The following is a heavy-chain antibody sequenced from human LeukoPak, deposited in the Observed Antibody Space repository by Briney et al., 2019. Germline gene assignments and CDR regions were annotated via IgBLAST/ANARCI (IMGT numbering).Heavy chain of an antibody. J-gene: IGHJ5*02. Sequence: QPGGSLRLSCAASGFTFSSYSMNWVRQAPGKGLEWVSYISSSSSTIYYADSVKGRFTISRDNAKNSLYLQMNSLRAEDTAVYYCASTDYGDYEVTPFDPWGQGTLVTVSS. CDR2: ISSSSSTI. V-gene: IGHV3-48*04. CDR3: ASTDYGDYEVTPFDP. CDR1: GFTFSSYS. D-gene: IGHD4-17*01.